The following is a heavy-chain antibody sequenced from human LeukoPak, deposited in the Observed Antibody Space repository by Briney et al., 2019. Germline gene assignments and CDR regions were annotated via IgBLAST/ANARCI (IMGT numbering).Heavy chain of an antibody. D-gene: IGHD3-3*01. Sequence: SQTLSLTCTVSGGSISSGSYYWSWIPQPAGKGLEWIVRIYTSGSTNYNPSLKSRVTISVDTSRNQFSLKLSSVTAADTAVYYCARDRYDFWSGYPWFDPWGQGTLVTVSS. CDR3: ARDRYDFWSGYPWFDP. V-gene: IGHV4-61*02. CDR2: IYTSGST. CDR1: GGSISSGSYY. J-gene: IGHJ5*02.